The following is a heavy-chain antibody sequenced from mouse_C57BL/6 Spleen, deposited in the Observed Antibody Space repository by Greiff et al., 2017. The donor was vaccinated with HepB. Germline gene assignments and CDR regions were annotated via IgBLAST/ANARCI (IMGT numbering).Heavy chain of an antibody. Sequence: DVKLVESGGDLVKPGGSLKLSCAASGFTFSSYGLSWVRQTPDKRLAWVATISSGGSYTYYPDSVKGRFTISSDNAKNTLYLQMSSLKSEDTAMYYCARQYGSSLYWYFDVWGTGTTVTVSS. CDR1: GFTFSSYG. V-gene: IGHV5-6*02. CDR3: ARQYGSSLYWYFDV. J-gene: IGHJ1*03. D-gene: IGHD1-1*01. CDR2: ISSGGSYT.